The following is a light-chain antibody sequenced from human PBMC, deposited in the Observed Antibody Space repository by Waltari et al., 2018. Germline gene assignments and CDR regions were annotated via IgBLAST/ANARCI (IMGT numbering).Light chain of an antibody. J-gene: IGLJ2*01. Sequence: SYELTQPPSVSVSPGQMARITCSGDALPKHYAYWFQQKPGQAPVLVICKDSERPSGIPERCSGSSSGTTVTLTISGVQAEDEADYYCQSTDSSGSYRVFGGGTKLTVL. CDR1: ALPKHY. V-gene: IGLV3-25*03. CDR2: KDS. CDR3: QSTDSSGSYRV.